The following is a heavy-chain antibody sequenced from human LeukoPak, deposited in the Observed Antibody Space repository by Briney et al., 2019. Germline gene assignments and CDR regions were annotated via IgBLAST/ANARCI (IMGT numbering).Heavy chain of an antibody. D-gene: IGHD2-8*01. Sequence: SETLSLTCSVSGGSISSHYWTWIRQPPGKGLEWIGSIYYSGSTYYNPSLKSRVTISVDTSKNQFSLKLSSVTAADTAVYYCARGDDCTNGVCPWYFDYWGQGTLVTVSS. CDR2: IYYSGST. CDR3: ARGDDCTNGVCPWYFDY. V-gene: IGHV4-59*04. CDR1: GGSISSHY. J-gene: IGHJ4*02.